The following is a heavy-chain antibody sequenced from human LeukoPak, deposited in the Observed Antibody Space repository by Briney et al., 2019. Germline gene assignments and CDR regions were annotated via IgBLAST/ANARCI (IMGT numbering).Heavy chain of an antibody. D-gene: IGHD3-3*01. Sequence: GASVKVSCKASGYTFTSYGISWVRQAPGQGLEWMGWISAYNGNTNYAQKRQGRVTMTTDTSTSTAYMELRSLRSDDTAVYYCAIEVGIFGVVMGRYWGQGTLVTVSS. CDR1: GYTFTSYG. V-gene: IGHV1-18*01. J-gene: IGHJ4*02. CDR3: AIEVGIFGVVMGRY. CDR2: ISAYNGNT.